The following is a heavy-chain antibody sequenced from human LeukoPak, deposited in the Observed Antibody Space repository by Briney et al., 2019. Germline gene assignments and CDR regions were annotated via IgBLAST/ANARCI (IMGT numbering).Heavy chain of an antibody. CDR2: IIPIFGTA. Sequence: SVKVSCKASGGTFSSYAISWVRQAPGQGLEWMGGIIPIFGTANYAQKFQGGVTITTDESTSTAYMELSSLRSEDTAVYYCAGDLHSSGDSVQWGQGNLVTVSS. D-gene: IGHD3-22*01. V-gene: IGHV1-69*05. J-gene: IGHJ4*02. CDR1: GGTFSSYA. CDR3: AGDLHSSGDSVQ.